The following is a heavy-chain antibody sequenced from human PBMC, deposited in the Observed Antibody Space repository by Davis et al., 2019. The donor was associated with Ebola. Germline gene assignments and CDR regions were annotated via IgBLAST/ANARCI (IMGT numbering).Heavy chain of an antibody. CDR1: GFTFSNAW. J-gene: IGHJ6*02. V-gene: IGHV3-15*07. CDR2: IKSKTDGGTT. Sequence: GESLKISCAASGFTFSNAWMNWVRQAPGKGLEWVGRIKSKTDGGTTDYAAPVKGRFTISRDDSKNTLYLQMNSLKTEDTAVYYCTTDFVWQNYYYYYGMDVWGQGTTVTVSS. D-gene: IGHD6-6*01. CDR3: TTDFVWQNYYYYYGMDV.